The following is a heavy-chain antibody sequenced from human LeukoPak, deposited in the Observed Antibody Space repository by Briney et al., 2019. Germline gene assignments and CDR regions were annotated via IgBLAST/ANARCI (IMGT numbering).Heavy chain of an antibody. CDR3: ARGIYYYYMDV. Sequence: GRSLRLPCATSGFTFSSYAMHWVRQAPGKGLEWVAIISSDGINKYYAGSVKGRFTISRDNSKNTLYLQMNSLRVEDTSMYYCARGIYYYYMDVWGKGTTVTVSS. J-gene: IGHJ6*03. CDR1: GFTFSSYA. V-gene: IGHV3-30*04. CDR2: ISSDGINK.